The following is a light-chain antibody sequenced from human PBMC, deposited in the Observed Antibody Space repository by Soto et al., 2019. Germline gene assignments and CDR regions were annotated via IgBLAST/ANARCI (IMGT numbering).Light chain of an antibody. V-gene: IGLV4-69*01. Sequence: QLVLTQSPSASASLGASVKLTCTLSSEHSPYDIAWHQQQPEKGPRYLMKVNIYGSHTKGDGIPARFSGSSSGAERYLTISSLQSGDEADYYCQTWGTGIQVFGGGTKLTVL. CDR1: SEHSPYD. J-gene: IGLJ2*01. CDR2: VNIYGSH. CDR3: QTWGTGIQV.